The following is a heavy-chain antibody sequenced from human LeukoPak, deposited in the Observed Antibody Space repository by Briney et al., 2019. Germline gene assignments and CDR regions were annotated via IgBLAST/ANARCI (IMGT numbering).Heavy chain of an antibody. V-gene: IGHV3-33*01. CDR2: IWYDASNK. CDR1: GFTFSSFG. CDR3: VRGVGVSRFNYFDP. D-gene: IGHD1-26*01. J-gene: IGHJ5*02. Sequence: GGSLRLSCAASGFTFSSFGMHWVRQAPGKGLEWVAVIWYDASNKYYADSVKGRFTISRDNSKNTLYLQMNSLRDDDTAVYYCVRGVGVSRFNYFDPWGQGALVTVSS.